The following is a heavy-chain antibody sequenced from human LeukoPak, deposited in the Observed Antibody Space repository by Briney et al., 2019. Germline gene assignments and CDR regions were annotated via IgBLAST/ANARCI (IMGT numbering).Heavy chain of an antibody. CDR1: GYIFIDYD. Sequence: ASVKVSCKTSGYIFIDYDLNWVRQAPGQGLEWMGWLNPYSGDTGYAPRFQGRLTMTRAASITTAYMELSSLTSDDTAVYYCARFHRHQLPKSDYWGQGTLVTAS. CDR2: LNPYSGDT. D-gene: IGHD1-14*01. J-gene: IGHJ4*02. CDR3: ARFHRHQLPKSDY. V-gene: IGHV1-8*01.